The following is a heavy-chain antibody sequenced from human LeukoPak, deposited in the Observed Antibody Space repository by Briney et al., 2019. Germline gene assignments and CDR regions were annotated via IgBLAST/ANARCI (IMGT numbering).Heavy chain of an antibody. D-gene: IGHD3-22*01. CDR1: GFTFGSYA. Sequence: GGSLRLSCAASGFTFGSYAMSWVRQAPGKGLEWVSAISGTGGTTYYADSVKGRFTISRDNSKNTLYLQMNSLRAEDTAVYYCAKDTSMIVVVTSDYWGQGTLVTISS. CDR3: AKDTSMIVVVTSDY. J-gene: IGHJ4*02. CDR2: ISGTGGTT. V-gene: IGHV3-23*01.